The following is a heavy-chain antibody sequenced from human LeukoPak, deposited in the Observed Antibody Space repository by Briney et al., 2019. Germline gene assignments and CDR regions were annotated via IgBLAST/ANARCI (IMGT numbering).Heavy chain of an antibody. J-gene: IGHJ6*02. V-gene: IGHV3-30-3*01. CDR2: ISYDGSNK. CDR1: GFTFSSYA. Sequence: PGGSLRLSCAASGFTFSSYAMHWVRQAPGKGLEWVAVISYDGSNKYYADSVKGRFTISRDNSKNTLYLQMNSLRAEDTAVYYSARDPGPEYGDLADYYYSSGMDVWGQGTTVTVSS. CDR3: ARDPGPEYGDLADYYYSSGMDV. D-gene: IGHD4-17*01.